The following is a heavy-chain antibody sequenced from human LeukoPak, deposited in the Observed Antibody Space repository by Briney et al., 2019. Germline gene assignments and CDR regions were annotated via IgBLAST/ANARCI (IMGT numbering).Heavy chain of an antibody. J-gene: IGHJ4*02. CDR1: GGSFSGYY. Sequence: PSETLSLTCAVYGGSFSGYYWSWIRQPPGKGLEWIGEINHSGSTNYNPSLKSRVTISVDTSKNQFSLKLSSVTAADTAVYYCARGLRGYDFWSGYYMSGFDYWGQGTLVTVSS. CDR2: INHSGST. V-gene: IGHV4-34*01. CDR3: ARGLRGYDFWSGYYMSGFDY. D-gene: IGHD3-3*01.